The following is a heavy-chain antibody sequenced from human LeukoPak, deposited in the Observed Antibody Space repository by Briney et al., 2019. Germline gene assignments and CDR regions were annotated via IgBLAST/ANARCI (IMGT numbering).Heavy chain of an antibody. CDR3: AKGGGWENPAFHI. V-gene: IGHV3-53*05. D-gene: IGHD1-26*01. J-gene: IGHJ3*02. CDR1: GFAVSSNY. CDR2: IHSGGNT. Sequence: GGSLRLSCTASGFAVSSNYINWVRQAPGKGLEWVSVIHSGGNTYYAHSVKDRFTISRDNSKNTVYLQMNSLRTEDTAVYYCAKGGGWENPAFHIWGQGTMVTVAS.